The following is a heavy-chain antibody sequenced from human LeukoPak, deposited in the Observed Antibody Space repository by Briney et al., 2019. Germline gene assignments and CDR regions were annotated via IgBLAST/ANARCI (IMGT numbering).Heavy chain of an antibody. V-gene: IGHV1-18*01. D-gene: IGHD6-6*01. CDR1: GYTFTSYG. Sequence: ASVKDSCKASGYTFTSYGISWVRQAPGQGLEWMGWISAYNGNTNYAQKLQGRVTMTTDTSTSTAYMELRSLRSDDTAVYYCAREYSSSSVDAFDIWGQGTMVTVSS. CDR3: AREYSSSSVDAFDI. CDR2: ISAYNGNT. J-gene: IGHJ3*02.